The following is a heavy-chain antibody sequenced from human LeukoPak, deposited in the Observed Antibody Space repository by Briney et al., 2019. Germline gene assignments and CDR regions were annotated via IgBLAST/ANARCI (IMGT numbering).Heavy chain of an antibody. Sequence: SETLSLTCAVSGYSISSGYYWGWIRQPPGKGLEWIGSIYHSGSTYYNPSLKSRVTISVDKSKNQFSLKLSSVTAADTAVYYCARGIAVAGPPFFYDYWGQGTLVTVSS. D-gene: IGHD6-19*01. V-gene: IGHV4-38-2*01. J-gene: IGHJ4*02. CDR2: IYHSGST. CDR1: GYSISSGYY. CDR3: ARGIAVAGPPFFYDY.